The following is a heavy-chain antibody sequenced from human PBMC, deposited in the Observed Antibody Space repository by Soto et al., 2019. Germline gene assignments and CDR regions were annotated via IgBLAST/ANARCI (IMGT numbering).Heavy chain of an antibody. CDR2: ISAYNGNT. CDR1: GYTFTSYG. V-gene: IGHV1-18*01. Sequence: ASVKVSCKASGYTFTSYGISWVRQAPGQGLEWMGWISAYNGNTNYAQKIQGRVTMTTDTSTSTVFLELRILRSDDTAVYYCARDSPPVDYWGQGTLVTVSS. J-gene: IGHJ4*02. CDR3: ARDSPPVDY.